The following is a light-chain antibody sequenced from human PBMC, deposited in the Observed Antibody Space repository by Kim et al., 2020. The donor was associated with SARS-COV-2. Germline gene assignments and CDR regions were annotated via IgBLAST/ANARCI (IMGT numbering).Light chain of an antibody. CDR3: QQYYRPLT. CDR2: WAS. J-gene: IGKJ4*01. Sequence: DIVMTQSPDSLAVSLGERATINCKSSQSLLYTSNNKNYLAWYQQKPGQPPKLLIYWASTRESGVPDRFTGSGSGTDFTLTTSSLQAEDVAVYYCQQYYRPLTFGGGTKLEIK. CDR1: QSLLYTSNNKNY. V-gene: IGKV4-1*01.